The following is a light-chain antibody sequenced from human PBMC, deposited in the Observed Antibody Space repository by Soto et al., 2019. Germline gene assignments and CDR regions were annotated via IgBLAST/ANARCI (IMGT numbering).Light chain of an antibody. CDR3: QQFETLVT. V-gene: IGKV1-5*03. J-gene: IGKJ1*01. CDR1: QSVRTY. Sequence: DIQMTQSPATLSASVGDRVTITCRASQSVRTYLAWYQQKPGRAPKLLIYQVSSLESGVPSRFSGSGSGTECTLTISSMQPDDFATYYCQQFETLVTFGQVTKVEIK. CDR2: QVS.